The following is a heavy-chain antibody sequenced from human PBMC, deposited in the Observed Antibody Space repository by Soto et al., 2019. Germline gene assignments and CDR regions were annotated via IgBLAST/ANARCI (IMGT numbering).Heavy chain of an antibody. V-gene: IGHV1-18*01. D-gene: IGHD3-10*01. Sequence: QVQLVQSGAEVKKPGASVKVSCKTSGYTFTSYRITWVRQAPGQGLEWMGWISGYNGNTNYAQKFQGRVTMTTDTSTRTAYMELSSLRSDDTAVYYCARDLSAGVTGHWGQGTLVTVSS. J-gene: IGHJ4*02. CDR1: GYTFTSYR. CDR3: ARDLSAGVTGH. CDR2: ISGYNGNT.